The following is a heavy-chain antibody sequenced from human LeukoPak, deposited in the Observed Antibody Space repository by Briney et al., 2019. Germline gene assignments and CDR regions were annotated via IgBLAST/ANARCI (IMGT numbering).Heavy chain of an antibody. CDR2: ISGSGGST. J-gene: IGHJ4*02. V-gene: IGHV3-23*01. Sequence: PGGSLRLSCAASGFTFSSYAMSWVRQAPGKGLEWVSAISGSGGSTYYADSVKGRFTISRDNSKNTLYLQMNSLRAEDTAVYYCAKVPYYYDSSGYHYYFDYWGQGPLVTVSS. CDR3: AKVPYYYDSSGYHYYFDY. CDR1: GFTFSSYA. D-gene: IGHD3-22*01.